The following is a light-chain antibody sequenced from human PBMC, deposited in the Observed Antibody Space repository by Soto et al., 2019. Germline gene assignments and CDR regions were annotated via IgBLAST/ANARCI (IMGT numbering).Light chain of an antibody. CDR2: DAS. CDR1: QSISGY. Sequence: EIVLTQSPATLSLSPGERATLSCRASQSISGYVGWYQQKPGQAPRLLIYDASNRATGIPARFSGSGAGTDSTLIISILEPEDFAVYYCQHRNNWPPLFTFGPGTKVDIK. V-gene: IGKV3-11*01. CDR3: QHRNNWPPLFT. J-gene: IGKJ3*01.